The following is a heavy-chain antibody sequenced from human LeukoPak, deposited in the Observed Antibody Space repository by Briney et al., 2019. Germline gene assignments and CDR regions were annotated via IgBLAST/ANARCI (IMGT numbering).Heavy chain of an antibody. CDR3: ARELYGSGTYGFDY. CDR1: GYTFTGYH. Sequence: ASVKVSCKASGYTFTGYHMHWVRQAPGQGLEWMGCINPNNGDTNYAQRFQGRVTMTRDTSITTAYMELSSLRSDGTAVYYCARELYGSGTYGFDYWGQGTLVTVSS. CDR2: INPNNGDT. J-gene: IGHJ4*02. V-gene: IGHV1-2*02. D-gene: IGHD3-10*01.